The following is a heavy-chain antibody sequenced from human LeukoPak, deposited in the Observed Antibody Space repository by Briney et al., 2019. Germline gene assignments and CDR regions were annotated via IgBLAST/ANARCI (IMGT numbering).Heavy chain of an antibody. D-gene: IGHD2-2*01. Sequence: SETLSLTCTVSGGSISSYYWSWIRQPAGKGLEWIGYIYYSGSTNYNPSLKSRVTISVDTSKNQFSLKLSSVTAADTAVYYCARGGDIVVVPAAFAGDWFDPWGQGTLVTVSS. CDR3: ARGGDIVVVPAAFAGDWFDP. J-gene: IGHJ5*02. V-gene: IGHV4-59*01. CDR2: IYYSGST. CDR1: GGSISSYY.